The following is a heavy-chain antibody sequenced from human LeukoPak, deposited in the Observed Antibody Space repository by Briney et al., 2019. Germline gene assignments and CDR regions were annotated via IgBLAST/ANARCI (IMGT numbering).Heavy chain of an antibody. CDR2: IIPIFGTA. CDR3: ARGDGYNFLSRGGMVRGAFDI. Sequence: EASVKVSCKASGGTFSSYAISWVRQAPGQGLEWMGGIIPIFGTANYAQKFQGRVTITADESTSTAYMELSSLRSEDTAVYYCARGDGYNFLSRGGMVRGAFDIWGQGTMVTVSS. J-gene: IGHJ3*02. CDR1: GGTFSSYA. D-gene: IGHD5-24*01. V-gene: IGHV1-69*13.